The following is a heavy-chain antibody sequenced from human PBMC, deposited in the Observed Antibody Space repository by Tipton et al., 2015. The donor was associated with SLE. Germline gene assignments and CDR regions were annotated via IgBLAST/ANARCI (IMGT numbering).Heavy chain of an antibody. D-gene: IGHD5-18*01. J-gene: IGHJ3*02. V-gene: IGHV4-39*01. CDR1: GGSISSSSYY. CDR3: ASHSEQLTGDAFDI. CDR2: IYDCGST. Sequence: TLSLTCTVSGGSISSSSYYWGWIRPPPGKGLEWIGGIYDCGSTDYNPSLKSRVPISVDTSKNQFSLKLSSVTAADTAVYYCASHSEQLTGDAFDIWGQGTMVTVSS.